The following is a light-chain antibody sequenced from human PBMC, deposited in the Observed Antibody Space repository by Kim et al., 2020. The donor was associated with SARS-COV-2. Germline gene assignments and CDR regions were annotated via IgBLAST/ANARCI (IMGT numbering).Light chain of an antibody. J-gene: IGLJ2*01. CDR1: KLGDKY. CDR3: QAWNSSTVV. Sequence: SVSTGQTDSLTCSGDKLGDKYTCWYQQKPGQSPVLVIYRDSKRPSGIPGRFSGSNSGNTATLTISGTQAMDEADYYCQAWNSSTVVFGGGTQLTVL. V-gene: IGLV3-1*01. CDR2: RDS.